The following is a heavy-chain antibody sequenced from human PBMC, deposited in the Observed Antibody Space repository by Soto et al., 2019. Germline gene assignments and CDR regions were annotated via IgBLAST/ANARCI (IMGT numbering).Heavy chain of an antibody. CDR1: GYTFTSYG. V-gene: IGHV1-18*01. CDR2: ISAYNGNT. Sequence: QVQLVQSGAEVKKPGASVKVSCKASGYTFTSYGISWVRQAPGQGLEWMGWISAYNGNTNYAQKLQGRVTMTTDTSTSTADMELRSLRSDDTAVYYCARGAVYDFWSGYYTDWFDPWGQGTLVTVSS. D-gene: IGHD3-3*01. CDR3: ARGAVYDFWSGYYTDWFDP. J-gene: IGHJ5*02.